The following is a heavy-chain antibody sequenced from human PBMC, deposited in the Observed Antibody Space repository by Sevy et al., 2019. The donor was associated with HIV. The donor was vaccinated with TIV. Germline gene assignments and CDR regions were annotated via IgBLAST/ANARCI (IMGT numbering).Heavy chain of an antibody. D-gene: IGHD6-19*01. CDR2: IKQYGSEK. Sequence: GGSLRLSCAASGFTFSSYWMTWVRQAPGKGLEWVANIKQYGSEKYYVDSVKGRFTISRDNAKNSLYLQMNSLRAEDTAIYYCAAGYTSGYLTYWGQGNLVTVSS. V-gene: IGHV3-7*01. CDR3: AAGYTSGYLTY. CDR1: GFTFSSYW. J-gene: IGHJ4*02.